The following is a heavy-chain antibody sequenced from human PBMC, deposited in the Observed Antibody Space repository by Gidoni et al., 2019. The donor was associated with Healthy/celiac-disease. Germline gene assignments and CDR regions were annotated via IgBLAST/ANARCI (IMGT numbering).Heavy chain of an antibody. V-gene: IGHV3-11*01. Sequence: QVQLVESGGGLVKPGGSLRLSCAASGSPFSDYYMSWIRQAPGKGLEWVSYISSSGSTIYYADSVKGRFTISRDNAKNSLYLQMNSLRAEDTAVYYCARELVVVTAIPPETVGYWGQGTLVTVSS. CDR3: ARELVVVTAIPPETVGY. J-gene: IGHJ4*02. CDR1: GSPFSDYY. D-gene: IGHD2-21*02. CDR2: ISSSGSTI.